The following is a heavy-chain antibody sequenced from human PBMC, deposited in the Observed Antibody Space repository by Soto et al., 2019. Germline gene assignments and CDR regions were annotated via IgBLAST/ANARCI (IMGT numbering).Heavy chain of an antibody. CDR2: ISGSGGST. D-gene: IGHD3-16*01. CDR3: AMDYVWGRAHY. Sequence: EVQLLESGGGLVQPGGSLRLSCAASGFTFNSYAMSWVRQAPGKGLEWVSAISGSGGSTYYADSVKGRFTISRDNSKNTLYLQMNSLRAEDTAVYYCAMDYVWGRAHYWGQGTLVTVSS. V-gene: IGHV3-23*01. CDR1: GFTFNSYA. J-gene: IGHJ4*02.